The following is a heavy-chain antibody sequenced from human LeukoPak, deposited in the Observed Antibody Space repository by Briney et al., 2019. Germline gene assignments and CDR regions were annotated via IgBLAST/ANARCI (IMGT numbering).Heavy chain of an antibody. V-gene: IGHV1-2*02. J-gene: IGHJ4*02. Sequence: ASVKVSCKASGYTFTDYYMHWVRQVPGQGLEWVGWIKPDSGGTNYAQKFQGRVTMTRDTSISTAYMELSRLRSDDTAVYYCARARGKYSSSSSINYWGQGTLVTVSS. CDR3: ARARGKYSSSSSINY. D-gene: IGHD6-6*01. CDR1: GYTFTDYY. CDR2: IKPDSGGT.